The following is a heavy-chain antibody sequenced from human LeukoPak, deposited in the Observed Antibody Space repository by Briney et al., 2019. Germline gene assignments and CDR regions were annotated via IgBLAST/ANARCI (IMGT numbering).Heavy chain of an antibody. CDR2: IYTSGST. J-gene: IGHJ4*02. Sequence: SQTLSLTCTVSGGSISSGSYYWSWIRQPAGKGLEWIGRIYTSGSTNYNPSLKSRVTISVGTSKNQFSLKLSSVTAADTAVYYCAREGLHPPLFDYWGQGTLVTVSS. V-gene: IGHV4-61*02. D-gene: IGHD4-11*01. CDR1: GGSISSGSYY. CDR3: AREGLHPPLFDY.